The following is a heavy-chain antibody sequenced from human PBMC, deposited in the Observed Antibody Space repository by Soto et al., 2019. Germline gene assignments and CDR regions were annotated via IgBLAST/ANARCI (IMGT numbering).Heavy chain of an antibody. CDR3: AREKVYELGYCSGGSCYGHNWFDP. J-gene: IGHJ5*02. V-gene: IGHV1-69*13. CDR2: IIPIFGTA. D-gene: IGHD2-15*01. CDR1: GGTFSSYA. Sequence: SVKVSCKASGGTFSSYAISWVRQAPGQGLEWMGGIIPIFGTANYAQKFQGRVTITADESTSTAYMELSSLRSEDTAVYYCAREKVYELGYCSGGSCYGHNWFDPWGQGTLVTVSS.